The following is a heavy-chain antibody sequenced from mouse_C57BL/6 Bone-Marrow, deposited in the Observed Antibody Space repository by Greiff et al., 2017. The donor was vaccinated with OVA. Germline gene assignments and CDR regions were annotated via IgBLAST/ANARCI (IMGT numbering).Heavy chain of an antibody. CDR1: GYTFTSYW. CDR3: AREGGVMDY. CDR2: IDPSDSYT. V-gene: IGHV1-69*01. J-gene: IGHJ4*01. Sequence: VQLQQPGAELVMPGASVKLSCKASGYTFTSYWMHWVKQRPGQGLEWIGEIDPSDSYTNYNQKFKGKSTLTVDKSSSTAYMQLSSLPSEDSAVYYCAREGGVMDYWGQGTSVTVSS.